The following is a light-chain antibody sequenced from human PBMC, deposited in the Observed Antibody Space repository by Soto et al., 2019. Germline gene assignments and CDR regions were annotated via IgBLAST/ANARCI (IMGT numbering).Light chain of an antibody. J-gene: IGLJ1*01. V-gene: IGLV2-23*01. CDR1: SSDVGSYNL. CDR2: EGS. CDR3: CSYAGSNTFV. Sequence: QSALAQPASVSGSPGQSITISCTGTSSDVGSYNLVSWYQHHPGKAPKLMIYEGSKRPSGVSNRFSGSKSGNTASLTISGLQAEDEADYFCCSYAGSNTFVFGTGTKVTAL.